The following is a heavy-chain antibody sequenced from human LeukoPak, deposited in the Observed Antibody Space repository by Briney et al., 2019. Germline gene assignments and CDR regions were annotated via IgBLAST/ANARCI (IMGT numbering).Heavy chain of an antibody. CDR2: IYPGDSDT. CDR1: GYRFTSYW. D-gene: IGHD3-9*01. Sequence: GESLKISCEGSGYRFTSYWIAWVRQMPGKGLEWMGIIYPGDSDTRYSPSFQGQVTISADKSISTAYLQWSSLKASDTAMYYCAKTTYYDILTGYSDWGQGTLVTVSS. V-gene: IGHV5-51*01. CDR3: AKTTYYDILTGYSD. J-gene: IGHJ4*02.